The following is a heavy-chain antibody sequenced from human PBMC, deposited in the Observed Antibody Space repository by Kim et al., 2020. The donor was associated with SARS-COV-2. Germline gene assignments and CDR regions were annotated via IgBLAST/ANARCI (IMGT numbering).Heavy chain of an antibody. CDR3: ARDLSSGWYQDYYYGMDD. V-gene: IGHV3-11*06. J-gene: IGHJ6*02. Sequence: KCRVTISRDNAKNALYLQMNSLRAEDTAVYYCARDLSSGWYQDYYYGMDDWGQGTTVTVSS. D-gene: IGHD6-19*01.